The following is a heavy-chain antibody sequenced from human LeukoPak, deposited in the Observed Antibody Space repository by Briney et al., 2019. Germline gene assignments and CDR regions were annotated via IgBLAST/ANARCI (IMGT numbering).Heavy chain of an antibody. J-gene: IGHJ4*02. Sequence: GGSLRLSCAASGFTFSSYGMHWVRQAPGKGLERVAVISYDGSNKYYADSVKGRFTISSDNSKNTLYLQMNSLRDDDTAVYYCVRGVGVSRFNYLDSWGQGTLVIVSS. D-gene: IGHD6-13*01. CDR3: VRGVGVSRFNYLDS. CDR1: GFTFSSYG. V-gene: IGHV3-30*03. CDR2: ISYDGSNK.